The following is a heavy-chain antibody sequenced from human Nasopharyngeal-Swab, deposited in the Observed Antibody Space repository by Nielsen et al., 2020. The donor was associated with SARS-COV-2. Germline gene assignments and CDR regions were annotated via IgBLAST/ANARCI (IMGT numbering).Heavy chain of an antibody. D-gene: IGHD6-6*01. J-gene: IGHJ6*02. CDR1: GFTFSSYS. Sequence: GGSLRLSCAASGFTFSSYSMNWVRQAPGKGLEWVSSISSSSSYTYYADSVKGRFTISRDNAKNSLYLQMNSLRAEDTAVYYCARDEQLAYGMDVWGQGTTVTVSS. CDR2: ISSSSSYT. CDR3: ARDEQLAYGMDV. V-gene: IGHV3-21*01.